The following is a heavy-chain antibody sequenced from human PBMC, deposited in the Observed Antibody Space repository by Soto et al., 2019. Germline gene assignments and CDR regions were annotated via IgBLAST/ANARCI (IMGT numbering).Heavy chain of an antibody. CDR3: ARMRRDSSSSFYFDY. V-gene: IGHV2-70*11. Sequence: SGPTLVNPTQTLTQTCTFSGFSLSTSGMCVSWIRQPPGKALEWLARIDWDDDKYYSTSLKTRLTISKDTSKNQVVLTMTNMDPVDTATYYCARMRRDSSSSFYFDYWGQGTLVTVSS. J-gene: IGHJ4*02. D-gene: IGHD6-6*01. CDR2: IDWDDDK. CDR1: GFSLSTSGMC.